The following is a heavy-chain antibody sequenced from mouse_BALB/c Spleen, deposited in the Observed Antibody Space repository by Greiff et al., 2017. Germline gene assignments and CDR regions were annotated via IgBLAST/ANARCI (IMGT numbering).Heavy chain of an antibody. V-gene: IGHV1-87*01. J-gene: IGHJ4*01. Sequence: QVQLQQSGAELARPGASVKLSCKASGYTFTSYWMQWVKQRPGQGLEWIGAIYPVDGDTRYTQTFKGKATLTADKSSSTAYMQLSSLAAEDSAVYYRAREGNGYYYWGQGTSVTVSS. CDR1: GYTFTSYW. CDR3: AREGNGYYY. D-gene: IGHD2-3*01. CDR2: IYPVDGDT.